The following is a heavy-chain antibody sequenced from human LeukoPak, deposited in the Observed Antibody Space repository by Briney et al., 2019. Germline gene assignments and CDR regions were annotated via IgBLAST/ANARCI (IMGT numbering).Heavy chain of an antibody. V-gene: IGHV3-11*01. D-gene: IGHD5-18*01. CDR1: GFTFSDYY. Sequence: GGSLRLSCAASGFTFSDYYMSWIRQAPGKGLEWVSYISSSGSTIYYADSVKGRFTISRDNAKNSLYLQMNSLRAEDTAVYYCARVKRAYGYVGYYYGKDVWGQGTTVTVSS. CDR2: ISSSGSTI. J-gene: IGHJ6*02. CDR3: ARVKRAYGYVGYYYGKDV.